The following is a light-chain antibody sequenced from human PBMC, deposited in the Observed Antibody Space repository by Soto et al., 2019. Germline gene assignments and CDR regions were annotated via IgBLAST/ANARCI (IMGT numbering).Light chain of an antibody. V-gene: IGKV1-5*03. Sequence: DIQMTQSPSTLSGSVGDRVTITCRASQTISSWLAWYQRKPGKAPKLLIYKASTLKSGVPSRFSGSGSGTEFTLTISSLQPDDFATYYCQHYNSYSGTFGQGTKVDIK. J-gene: IGKJ1*01. CDR2: KAS. CDR3: QHYNSYSGT. CDR1: QTISSW.